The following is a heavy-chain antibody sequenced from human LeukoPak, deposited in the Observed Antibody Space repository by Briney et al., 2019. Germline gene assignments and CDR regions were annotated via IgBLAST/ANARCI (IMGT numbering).Heavy chain of an antibody. V-gene: IGHV3-30*18. CDR3: AKVEYYFDY. J-gene: IGHJ4*02. Sequence: QSGRSLRLSCAASGFTFSSYGMHWVRQAPGKGLEWVAVISYDGSNKYYADSVKGRFTISRDNSKNTLYLQMNSLRAEDTAVYYCAKVEYYFDYWGQGTLVTVSS. CDR1: GFTFSSYG. CDR2: ISYDGSNK.